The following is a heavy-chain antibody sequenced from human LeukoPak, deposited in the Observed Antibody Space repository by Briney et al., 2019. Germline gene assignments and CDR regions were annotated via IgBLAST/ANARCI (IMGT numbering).Heavy chain of an antibody. Sequence: SVKVSCKASGGTFSSYAISWVRQAPGQGLEWMGGIIPIFGTANYAQKFQGRVTITTDESTSTAYMELSSLRSEDTAVYYCARGGYCTNGVCYYFDYWGQGTLVTVSS. J-gene: IGHJ4*02. D-gene: IGHD2-8*01. CDR2: IIPIFGTA. CDR1: GGTFSSYA. V-gene: IGHV1-69*05. CDR3: ARGGYCTNGVCYYFDY.